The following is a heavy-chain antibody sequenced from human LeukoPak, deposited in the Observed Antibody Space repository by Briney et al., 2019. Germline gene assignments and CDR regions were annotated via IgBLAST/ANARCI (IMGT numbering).Heavy chain of an antibody. J-gene: IGHJ4*02. CDR1: GYTFSNYA. D-gene: IGHD6-13*01. Sequence: PGGSLRLSCAASGYTFSNYAMSWVRQAPGKGLEWVSGISGSGDSTYYADSVEGRFTISRDNSKNTLYLQMNSLRAEDTAVYYCARPWYAIGFDLYYWGQGTLVTVSS. CDR2: ISGSGDST. V-gene: IGHV3-23*01. CDR3: ARPWYAIGFDLYY.